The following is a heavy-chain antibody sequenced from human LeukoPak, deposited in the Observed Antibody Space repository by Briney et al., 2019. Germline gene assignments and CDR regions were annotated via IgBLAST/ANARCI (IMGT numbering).Heavy chain of an antibody. CDR3: AKEGGIAARPDDY. J-gene: IGHJ4*02. V-gene: IGHV3-33*06. D-gene: IGHD6-6*01. CDR1: GFTFSTCG. Sequence: GGSLRLSCAASGFTFSTCGMHWVRQAPGKGLEWVAVIWYDGSNKYYADSVKGRFTISRDNSKNTLYLQMNSLRAEDTAVYYRAKEGGIAARPDDYWGQGTLVTVSS. CDR2: IWYDGSNK.